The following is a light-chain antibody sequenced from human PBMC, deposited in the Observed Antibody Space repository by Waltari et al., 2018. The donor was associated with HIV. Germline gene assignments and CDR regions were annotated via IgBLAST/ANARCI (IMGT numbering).Light chain of an antibody. Sequence: QSVLTQPPSVSGAPGQRVTISCTGRSSNIGAGYDLHWYQQLPGTAPTLTIYANNIRPSGVPDRFSGSKSGTSASLAITGLQADDEADYHCQSYDSSLSGYVFGTGTKVSVL. J-gene: IGLJ1*01. CDR2: ANN. V-gene: IGLV1-40*01. CDR3: QSYDSSLSGYV. CDR1: SSNIGAGYD.